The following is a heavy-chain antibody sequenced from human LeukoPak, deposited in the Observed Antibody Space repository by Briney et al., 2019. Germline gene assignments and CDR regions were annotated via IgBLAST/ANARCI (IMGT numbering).Heavy chain of an antibody. D-gene: IGHD4-17*01. CDR3: AKAMLTTVTTLVY. CDR2: ISGGGGRT. J-gene: IGHJ4*02. V-gene: IGHV3-23*01. CDR1: GFTFSSNA. Sequence: PSGSLRLSCAASGFTFSSNAMSWVRQGPGQGLEWCSAISGGGGRTDYADSVKVRFTISRDKSTDTLYLQRISRSAENTEVYYCAKAMLTTVTTLVYWGPGTLVTVSS.